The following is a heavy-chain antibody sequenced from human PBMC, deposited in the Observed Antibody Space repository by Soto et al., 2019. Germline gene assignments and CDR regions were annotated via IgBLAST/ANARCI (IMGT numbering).Heavy chain of an antibody. D-gene: IGHD6-13*01. V-gene: IGHV4-59*03. CDR2: IHYSGTT. CDR1: GGSMSNYF. J-gene: IGHJ4*02. Sequence: KTSETLSLTCTVSGGSMSNYFWTWIRQPPGKGLEWIGYIHYSGTTSFFPSYNPSLRSRVTISEDTSKNQFSHKLLSVTTADTTVYFCAAGEASSRNLAPYYLDFWGQGTLVTVSS. CDR3: AAGEASSRNLAPYYLDF.